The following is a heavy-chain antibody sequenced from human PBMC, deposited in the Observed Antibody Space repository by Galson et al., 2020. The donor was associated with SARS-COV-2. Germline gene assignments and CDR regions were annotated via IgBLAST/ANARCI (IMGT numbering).Heavy chain of an antibody. CDR3: TTGWSAGIAVAVPLLTFDC. J-gene: IGHJ4*02. CDR2: IKSKTDGGTT. Sequence: GGSLRLSCAASGFTFSNAWMSWVRQAPGKGLEWVGRIKSKTDGGTTDYAAPVKDRFTISRDDSKNTLYLQMNSLKTEDTAVYYCTTGWSAGIAVAVPLLTFDCWGQGTLVTVSS. D-gene: IGHD6-19*01. CDR1: GFTFSNAW. V-gene: IGHV3-15*01.